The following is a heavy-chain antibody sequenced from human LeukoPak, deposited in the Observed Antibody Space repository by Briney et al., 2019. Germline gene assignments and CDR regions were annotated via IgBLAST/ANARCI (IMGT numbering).Heavy chain of an antibody. CDR1: GFTFSYST. CDR2: ISSSSSTI. CDR3: ARENGLGGYYFDY. J-gene: IGHJ4*02. Sequence: PGGSLRLSCAASGFTFSYSTMNWVRQAPGKGPEWVSYISSSSSTIYYADSVRGRFTISRDNAKNSVYLQMNSLRAEDTAVYYCARENGLGGYYFDYWGQGILVTVSS. V-gene: IGHV3-48*01. D-gene: IGHD3-16*01.